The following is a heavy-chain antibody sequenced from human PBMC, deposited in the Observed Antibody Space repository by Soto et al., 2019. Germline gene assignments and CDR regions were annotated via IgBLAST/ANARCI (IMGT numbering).Heavy chain of an antibody. CDR1: GGSISNYY. D-gene: IGHD5-18*01. CDR2: IFYSGST. V-gene: IGHV4-59*01. CDR3: AKDSGYNYGYFRWFDP. J-gene: IGHJ5*02. Sequence: QVHLQESGPRLVKPSETLSLTCTVSGGSISNYYWSWIRQPPGRGLEWIGHIFYSGSTNYNPALKSLATISVDTSKSQFSLKLSSVTAADTAVYYCAKDSGYNYGYFRWFDPWGQGTLVTVSS.